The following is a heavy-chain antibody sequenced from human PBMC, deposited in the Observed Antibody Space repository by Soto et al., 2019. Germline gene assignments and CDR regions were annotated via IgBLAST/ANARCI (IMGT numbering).Heavy chain of an antibody. CDR3: ARKQPGPQIGSAWALPV. J-gene: IGHJ3*01. V-gene: IGHV1-3*01. D-gene: IGHD3-10*01. Sequence: QVRLVQSGAEVKKPGASVKISCRASGYTFTTYTILWLRQAPGQRPEWMAWINPGTGDTKYSENLQGRVSVTRDRSANTAYMELRNLRSEDTAIYYCARKQPGPQIGSAWALPVWGQGTKVTVSS. CDR1: GYTFTTYT. CDR2: INPGTGDT.